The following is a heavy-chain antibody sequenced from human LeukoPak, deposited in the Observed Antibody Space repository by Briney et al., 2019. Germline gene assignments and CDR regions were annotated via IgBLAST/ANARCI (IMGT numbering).Heavy chain of an antibody. Sequence: ASVKVSFYASGYTFTGYYMNWVRQAPGQGNEWMGLFNPNSDGTNYAQNFQGRVTMTSDTSISTAYMELSRLRSDDTAVYYCARERFGGAAFYFDYWGQGTLVTVSS. J-gene: IGHJ4*02. CDR2: FNPNSDGT. V-gene: IGHV1-2*02. CDR3: ARERFGGAAFYFDY. D-gene: IGHD3-10*01. CDR1: GYTFTGYY.